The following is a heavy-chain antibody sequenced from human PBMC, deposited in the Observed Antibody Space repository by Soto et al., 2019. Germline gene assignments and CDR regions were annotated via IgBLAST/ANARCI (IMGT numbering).Heavy chain of an antibody. Sequence: AETLSLTCTVSGGSISSSSYYWGWIRQPPGKGLEWIGSIYYSGSTYYNPSLKSRVTISVDTSKNQFSLKLSSVTAADTAVYYCARLQHPTEKAAGKLPADKNYYYYYGMDVWGQGTTVTVSS. CDR2: IYYSGST. CDR3: ARLQHPTEKAAGKLPADKNYYYYYGMDV. V-gene: IGHV4-39*01. D-gene: IGHD6-13*01. CDR1: GGSISSSSYY. J-gene: IGHJ6*02.